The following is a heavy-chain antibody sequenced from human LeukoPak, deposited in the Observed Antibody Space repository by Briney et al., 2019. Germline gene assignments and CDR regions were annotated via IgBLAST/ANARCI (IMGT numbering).Heavy chain of an antibody. CDR1: GGSISSYY. CDR3: ARGSGYSYGINWFDP. D-gene: IGHD5-18*01. Sequence: SETLSLTCTVSGGSISSYYWSWIRQPPGKGLEWIGYIYYSGSTNYNPSLKSRVTISVDTSKNQFSLKLSSVTAVDTAVYYCARGSGYSYGINWFDPWGQGTLVTVSS. CDR2: IYYSGST. J-gene: IGHJ5*02. V-gene: IGHV4-59*01.